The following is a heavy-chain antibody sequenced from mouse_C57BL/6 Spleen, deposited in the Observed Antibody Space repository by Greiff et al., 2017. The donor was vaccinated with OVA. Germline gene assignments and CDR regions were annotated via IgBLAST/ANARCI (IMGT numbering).Heavy chain of an antibody. V-gene: IGHV1-26*01. D-gene: IGHD2-3*01. J-gene: IGHJ4*01. Sequence: VQLQQSGPELVKPGASVKISCKASGYTFTDYYMNWVKQSHGKSLEWIGDINPNNGGTSYNQKFKGKATLTVDKSSSTAYMELRSLTSEDSAVYYCARGEYDGYFYAMDYWGQGTSVTVSS. CDR2: INPNNGGT. CDR3: ARGEYDGYFYAMDY. CDR1: GYTFTDYY.